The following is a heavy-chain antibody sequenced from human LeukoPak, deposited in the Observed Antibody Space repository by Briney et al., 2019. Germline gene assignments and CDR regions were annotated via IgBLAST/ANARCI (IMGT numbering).Heavy chain of an antibody. CDR2: IIPVLNIT. CDR3: ARDQGLTAPPPYGLDV. CDR1: RGTFSSSA. V-gene: IGHV1-69*04. D-gene: IGHD5-18*01. J-gene: IGHJ6*02. Sequence: SLKVSCKTSRGTFSSSAITWVRQAPGKGLEWIGRIIPVLNITTYAQKFQGSVTITADTSTSTVYMELSSLRSEETAVYYCARDQGLTAPPPYGLDVWGQGTTVIVSS.